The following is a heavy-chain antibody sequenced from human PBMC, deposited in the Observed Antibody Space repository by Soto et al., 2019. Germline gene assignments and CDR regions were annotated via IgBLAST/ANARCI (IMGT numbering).Heavy chain of an antibody. CDR1: GYTFSGHY. CDR2: INPNSGGGT. D-gene: IGHD4-17*01. Sequence: QVQLVQSGAEVKKPGASVKVSCKASGYTFSGHYMHWVRQAPGQGLEWMGWINPNSGGGTNYAQKFQGRVTMTRDTSISTAYMELSRLTSEDTAVYYCARDRTTGAFDIWGQGTMVTVSS. CDR3: ARDRTTGAFDI. V-gene: IGHV1-2*02. J-gene: IGHJ3*02.